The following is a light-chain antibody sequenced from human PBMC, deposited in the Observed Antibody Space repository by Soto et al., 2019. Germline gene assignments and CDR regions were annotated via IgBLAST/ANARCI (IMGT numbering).Light chain of an antibody. J-gene: IGLJ2*01. V-gene: IGLV1-40*01. CDR1: SSNIGAGYD. CDR3: QSYDSSLSVV. CDR2: GNS. Sequence: QPVLTQPPSVSGAPGQRVTISCTGSSSNIGAGYDVHWYQQLPGPAPQLLIYGNSKRPSGVHDRFSGSKSGTSASLAITGLQAEDEADYYCQSYDSSLSVVFGGGTKLTVL.